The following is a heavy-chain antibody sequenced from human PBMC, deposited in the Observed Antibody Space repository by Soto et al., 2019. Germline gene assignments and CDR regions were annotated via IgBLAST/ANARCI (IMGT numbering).Heavy chain of an antibody. D-gene: IGHD6-19*01. CDR1: VFTFSSYA. Sequence: GGSLRLSCASSVFTFSSYAMSWVRQAPGKGLEWVSAISGSGGSTYYADSVKGRFTISRDNSKNTLYLQMNSLRAEDTAVYYCAKPPDSGWPTTYYFDYWGQGTLVTVPS. J-gene: IGHJ4*02. CDR2: ISGSGGST. V-gene: IGHV3-23*01. CDR3: AKPPDSGWPTTYYFDY.